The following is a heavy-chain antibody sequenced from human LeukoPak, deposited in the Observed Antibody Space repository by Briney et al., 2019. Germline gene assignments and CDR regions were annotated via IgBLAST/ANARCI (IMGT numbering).Heavy chain of an antibody. CDR2: MNPNSGNT. V-gene: IGHV1-8*01. CDR1: GYTFTSYD. D-gene: IGHD5-18*01. J-gene: IGHJ4*02. Sequence: GSVKVSCKASGYTFTSYDINWVRQATGQGLEWMGWMNPNSGNTGYAQKFQGRVTMTRNTSISTAYMELSSLRSEDTAVYYCARVGIQLWLPESDYWGQGTLVTVSS. CDR3: ARVGIQLWLPESDY.